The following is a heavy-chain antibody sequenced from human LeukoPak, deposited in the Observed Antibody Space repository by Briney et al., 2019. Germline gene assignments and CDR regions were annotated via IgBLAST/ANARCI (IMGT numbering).Heavy chain of an antibody. V-gene: IGHV1-58*01. Sequence: TSVKVSCKAPGFTFTSSAVQWVRQARGQRLEWIGWNVVGSGNTNYAQKFQERVTITRDMSTSTAYMELSSLRSEDTAVYYCAADLHYYGSGSFGPTLYYFDYWGQGTLVTVSS. CDR3: AADLHYYGSGSFGPTLYYFDY. D-gene: IGHD3-10*01. J-gene: IGHJ4*02. CDR2: NVVGSGNT. CDR1: GFTFTSSA.